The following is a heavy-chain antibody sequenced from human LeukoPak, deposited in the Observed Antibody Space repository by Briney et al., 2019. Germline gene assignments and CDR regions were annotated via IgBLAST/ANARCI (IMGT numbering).Heavy chain of an antibody. Sequence: GGSLRPSCAASGFTFSGSAIHWVRQASGKGLEWVGRIRSKANSYATEYAASVKGRFTISRDDPEKTAYLQMNSLKIEDTAVYYCTRMGSGRSVDYWGQGTLVTVSS. J-gene: IGHJ4*02. CDR1: GFTFSGSA. D-gene: IGHD1-26*01. V-gene: IGHV3-73*01. CDR2: IRSKANSYAT. CDR3: TRMGSGRSVDY.